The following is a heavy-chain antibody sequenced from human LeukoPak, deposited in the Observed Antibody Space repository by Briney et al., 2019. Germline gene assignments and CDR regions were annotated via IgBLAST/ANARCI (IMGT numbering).Heavy chain of an antibody. CDR2: IIGSGSST. J-gene: IGHJ4*02. Sequence: GGSLRLSCAASGFTFSSYAMSWVRQAPGKGLEWVSAIIGSGSSTYYADSVKGRFSLSRHTTKNTLFLQMHSLRAEDTAVYYCAKDRAQQLVLDFWGPGTLVTVSS. CDR3: AKDRAQQLVLDF. CDR1: GFTFSSYA. V-gene: IGHV3-23*01. D-gene: IGHD6-13*01.